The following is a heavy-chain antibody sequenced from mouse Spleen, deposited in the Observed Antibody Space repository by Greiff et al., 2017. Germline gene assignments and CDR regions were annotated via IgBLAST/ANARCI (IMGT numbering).Heavy chain of an antibody. V-gene: IGHV1-72*01. Sequence: QVQLKQPGAELVKPGASVKLSCKASGYTFTSYWMHWVKQRPGRGLEWIGRIDPNSGGTKYNEKFKSKATLTVDKPSSTAYMQLSSLTSEDSAVYYCAREGIYGIYWYFDVWGAGTTVTVSS. J-gene: IGHJ1*01. CDR1: GYTFTSYW. CDR2: IDPNSGGT. CDR3: AREGIYGIYWYFDV. D-gene: IGHD1-2*01.